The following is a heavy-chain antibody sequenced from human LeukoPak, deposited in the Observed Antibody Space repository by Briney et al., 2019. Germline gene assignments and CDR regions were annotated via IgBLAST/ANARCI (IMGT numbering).Heavy chain of an antibody. CDR2: IYHSGST. CDR1: GGSISSGGYS. D-gene: IGHD5-12*01. J-gene: IGHJ5*02. CDR3: ARAPGATSWFDP. Sequence: SQTLSLTCAVSGGSISSGGYSWSWIRQPPGKGLERIGYIYHSGSTYYNPSLKSRVTISVDRSKNQFSLKLSSVTAADTAVYYCARAPGATSWFDPWGQGTLVTVSS. V-gene: IGHV4-30-2*01.